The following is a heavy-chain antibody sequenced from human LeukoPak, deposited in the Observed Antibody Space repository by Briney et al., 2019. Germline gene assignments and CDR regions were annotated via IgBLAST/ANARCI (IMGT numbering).Heavy chain of an antibody. CDR2: IYTSGST. D-gene: IGHD2-21*01. CDR1: GGSISSYY. J-gene: IGHJ4*02. CDR3: ARRVRTYCGGDCWGHFDY. V-gene: IGHV4-4*07. Sequence: SETLSLTCTVSGGSISSYYWSWIRQPAGKGLEWIGRIYTSGSTNYNPSLKSRVTMSVDTSKNQFSLKLSSVTAADTAVYYCARRVRTYCGGDCWGHFDYWGQGTLVTVSS.